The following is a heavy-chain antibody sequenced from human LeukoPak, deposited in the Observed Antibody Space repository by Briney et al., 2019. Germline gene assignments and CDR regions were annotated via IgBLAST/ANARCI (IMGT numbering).Heavy chain of an antibody. J-gene: IGHJ3*02. CDR2: IYTSGST. Sequence: SETLSLTCTVSGGSISSYYWSWIRQPAGKGLEWIGRIYTSGSTNYNPSLKSRVTMSVDTSKNQFSLKLSSVTAADTAVYYCARGVGIVVVPAAIRFGRELQLVSFRSNAFDIWGQGTMVTVSS. V-gene: IGHV4-4*07. CDR1: GGSISSYY. CDR3: ARGVGIVVVPAAIRFGRELQLVSFRSNAFDI. D-gene: IGHD2-2*02.